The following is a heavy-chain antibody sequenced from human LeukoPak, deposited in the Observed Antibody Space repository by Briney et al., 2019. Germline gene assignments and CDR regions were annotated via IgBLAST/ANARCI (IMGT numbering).Heavy chain of an antibody. CDR1: GFTFGNYG. CDR2: INWNGGST. D-gene: IGHD4-17*01. Sequence: GGSLRLSCAASGFTFGNYGMSWVRQAPGKGLEWVSGINWNGGSTGYADSVEGRFTISRDNAKNSQYLQMNSLRVEDTALYYCARGQTYGDSRLLLDYWGQGTLVTVSS. J-gene: IGHJ4*02. V-gene: IGHV3-20*04. CDR3: ARGQTYGDSRLLLDY.